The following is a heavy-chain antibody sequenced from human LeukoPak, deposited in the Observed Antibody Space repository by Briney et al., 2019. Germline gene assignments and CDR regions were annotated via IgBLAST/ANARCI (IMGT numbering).Heavy chain of an antibody. J-gene: IGHJ4*02. D-gene: IGHD6-19*01. Sequence: SETLSLTCTVSSGSITGYYWSWIRQPPGKGLEWIAYVYATGTTNYNPSLKTRATISIDTSKNQLSLTLTSLTVTDTAVYYCARVGSGGAWFDFWGQGALVPISS. V-gene: IGHV4-59*01. CDR2: VYATGTT. CDR1: SGSITGYY. CDR3: ARVGSGGAWFDF.